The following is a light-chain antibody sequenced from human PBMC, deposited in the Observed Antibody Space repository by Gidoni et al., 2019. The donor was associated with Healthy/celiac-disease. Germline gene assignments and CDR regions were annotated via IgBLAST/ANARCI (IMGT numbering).Light chain of an antibody. V-gene: IGKV3D-15*01. CDR3: QQYSNWPPLT. CDR2: GAS. CDR1: QSVSSY. Sequence: PATLSVSPGERATLSCRASQSVSSYLAWYQQKPGQAPRLLIYGASNRATGIPARFSGSGSGTEFTLTISSLESEDFAVYYCQQYSNWPPLTFGEGTKVEIK. J-gene: IGKJ4*02.